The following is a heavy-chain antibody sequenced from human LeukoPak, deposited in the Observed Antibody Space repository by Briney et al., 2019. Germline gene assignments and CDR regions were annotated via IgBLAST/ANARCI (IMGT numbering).Heavy chain of an antibody. V-gene: IGHV1-69*05. CDR3: ARGPRDDSSGYYYYYYRDV. CDR2: IIPIFGTA. CDR1: GGTFSSYA. Sequence: SVKVSCEXSGGTFSSYAISWVRQAPGQGLEWMGRIIPIFGTANYSQKFQGRVTITTDESTSTAYMELSSLRSEDTAVYYCARGPRDDSSGYYYYYYRDVWGKGTTVTVSS. J-gene: IGHJ6*03. D-gene: IGHD3-22*01.